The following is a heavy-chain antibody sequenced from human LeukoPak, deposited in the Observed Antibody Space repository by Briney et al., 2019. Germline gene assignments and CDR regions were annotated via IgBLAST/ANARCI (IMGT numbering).Heavy chain of an antibody. V-gene: IGHV1-2*02. CDR1: GYTFTGYY. Sequence: ASVKVSCKASGYTFTGYYMHWVRQAPGQGLEWMGWINPNSGGTNYAQKFQGRVTMTRDTSISTAYMELSRLRSDDTAVYYCARGYCSSTSCFYRSAFDIRGQGTMVTVSS. J-gene: IGHJ3*02. D-gene: IGHD2-2*01. CDR2: INPNSGGT. CDR3: ARGYCSSTSCFYRSAFDI.